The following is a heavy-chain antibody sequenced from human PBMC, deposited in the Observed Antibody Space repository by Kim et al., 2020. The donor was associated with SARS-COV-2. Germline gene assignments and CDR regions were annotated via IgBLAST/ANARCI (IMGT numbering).Heavy chain of an antibody. D-gene: IGHD2-8*01. Sequence: SETLSLTCTVSGGSISSSSYYWGWIRQPPGKGLEWIGSIYYSGSTYYNPSLKSRVTISVDTSKNQFSLKLSSVTAADTAVYYCARANIVLMVYGPFDYWGQGTLVTVSS. CDR2: IYYSGST. V-gene: IGHV4-39*01. CDR3: ARANIVLMVYGPFDY. J-gene: IGHJ4*02. CDR1: GGSISSSSYY.